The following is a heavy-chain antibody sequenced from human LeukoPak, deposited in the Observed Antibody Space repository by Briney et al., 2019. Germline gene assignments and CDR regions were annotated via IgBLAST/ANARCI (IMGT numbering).Heavy chain of an antibody. V-gene: IGHV4-30-2*01. Sequence: SETLSLTCTVSGGSISSGGYYWSWIRQPPGKDLEWIGYIYHSGSTYYNPSLKSRVTISVDRSKNQFSLKLSSVTAADTAVYYCARGSGGSWYPRFDYWGQGTLVTVSS. CDR3: ARGSGGSWYPRFDY. CDR1: GGSISSGGYY. J-gene: IGHJ4*02. D-gene: IGHD6-13*01. CDR2: IYHSGST.